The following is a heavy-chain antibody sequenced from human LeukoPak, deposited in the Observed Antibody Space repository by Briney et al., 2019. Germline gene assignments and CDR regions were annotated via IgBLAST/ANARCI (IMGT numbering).Heavy chain of an antibody. CDR3: ARVRDGYNDAYDI. V-gene: IGHV1-46*01. CDR1: GYTFTDYN. CDR2: IKPSGGDT. D-gene: IGHD5-24*01. Sequence: ASLKVSCKTSGYTFTDYNLHWERQAPGQRHEWMGIIKPSGGDTSYAQTFQGRVFMTRDTSTSTFYMELSSLKSEDTAVYYCARVRDGYNDAYDIWGQGTMVTVSS. J-gene: IGHJ3*02.